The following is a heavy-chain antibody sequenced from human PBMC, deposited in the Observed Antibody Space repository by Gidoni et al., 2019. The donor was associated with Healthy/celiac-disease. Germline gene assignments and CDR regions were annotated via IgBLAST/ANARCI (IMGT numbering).Heavy chain of an antibody. V-gene: IGHV4-4*07. J-gene: IGHJ5*02. D-gene: IGHD1-26*01. CDR3: ARDALGQWELRGWFDP. CDR1: GGSLSSSY. Sequence: QVQLQESGPGLVKPSETLSLTCTVSGGSLSSSYGSWIRQPAGKGLEWIGRIYTSGSTNYNPSLKSRVTMSVDTSKNQFSLKLSSVTAADTAVYYCARDALGQWELRGWFDPWGQGTLVTVSS. CDR2: IYTSGST.